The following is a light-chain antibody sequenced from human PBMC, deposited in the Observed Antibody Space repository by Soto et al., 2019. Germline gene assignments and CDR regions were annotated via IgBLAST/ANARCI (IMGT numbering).Light chain of an antibody. Sequence: QTELNPAASVSGSPGQTLTISCPGASIDVGGYDYVSWHQQHPGKAPKLMIYDVSKRPSGVSNRFSGSKSGNTASLTISGLQAEDEADYYCSSKRGSTGVFGTGTKVTVL. CDR1: SIDVGGYDY. J-gene: IGLJ1*01. CDR3: SSKRGSTGV. V-gene: IGLV2-14*01. CDR2: DVS.